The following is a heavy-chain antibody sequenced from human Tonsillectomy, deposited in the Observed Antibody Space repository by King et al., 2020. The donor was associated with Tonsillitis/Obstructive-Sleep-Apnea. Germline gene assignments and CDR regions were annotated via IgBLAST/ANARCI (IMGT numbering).Heavy chain of an antibody. CDR3: ARPRPIGQGSYYFYGLDV. CDR2: INTNTGNP. J-gene: IGHJ6*02. CDR1: GYTFTKYA. V-gene: IGHV7-4-1*02. Sequence: LVQSGSELKKPGASVKVSCKASGYTFTKYAMNWVRQAPGQGLEWMGWINTNTGNPTYGQGFTGRFVFSLDTSVSTAYVQLSSLKAEDTAVYYCARPRPIGQGSYYFYGLDVWGQGTTVTVSS.